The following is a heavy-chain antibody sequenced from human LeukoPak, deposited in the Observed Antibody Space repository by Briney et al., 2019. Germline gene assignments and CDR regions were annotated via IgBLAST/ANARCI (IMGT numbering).Heavy chain of an antibody. V-gene: IGHV4-59*01. D-gene: IGHD3-22*01. J-gene: IGHJ4*02. CDR1: GGXISSYY. CDR3: ARVIYDSSGYYYFDY. CDR2: IYYSGST. Sequence: PSETLSLTCTVSGGXISSYYCSWIRQPPGKGQEWIGYIYYSGSTNYNPSLKSRVTISVDTSKNQFSLKLSSVTAADTAVYYCARVIYDSSGYYYFDYWGQGTLVTVSS.